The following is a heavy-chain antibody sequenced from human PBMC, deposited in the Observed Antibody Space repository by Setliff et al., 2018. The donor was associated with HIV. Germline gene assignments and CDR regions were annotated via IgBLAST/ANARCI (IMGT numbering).Heavy chain of an antibody. CDR2: INHSGST. CDR3: ARGSSSIFGVLVLIPHSYYYMDV. D-gene: IGHD3-3*01. J-gene: IGHJ6*03. CDR1: GGSFISYY. Sequence: PSETLSLTCAVYGGSFISYYWTWIRQPPGKGLEWIGEINHSGSTNYNPSLKSRVSISVDMSKNQFSLNLSSVTAADTAVYYCARGSSSIFGVLVLIPHSYYYMDVWGKGTTVTVSS. V-gene: IGHV4-34*01.